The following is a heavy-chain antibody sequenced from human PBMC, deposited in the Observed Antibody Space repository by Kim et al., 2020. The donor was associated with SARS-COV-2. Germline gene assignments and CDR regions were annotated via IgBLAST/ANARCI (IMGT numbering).Heavy chain of an antibody. CDR3: ARADEYDSSGLDI. D-gene: IGHD3-22*01. J-gene: IGHJ3*02. CDR1: GGSISSYY. CDR2: IYYSGST. Sequence: SETLSLTCTVSGGSISSYYWSWIRQPPGKGLEWIGYIYYSGSTNYNPSLKSRVTISVDTSKNQFSLKLSSVTAADTAVYYCARADEYDSSGLDIWGQGTMVTVSS. V-gene: IGHV4-59*08.